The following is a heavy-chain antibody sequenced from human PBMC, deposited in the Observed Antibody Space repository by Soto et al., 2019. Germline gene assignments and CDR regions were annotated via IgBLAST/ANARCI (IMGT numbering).Heavy chain of an antibody. CDR1: GYSISSDNW. CDR3: LRTTRFKTGHIDY. Sequence: SETLSLTCAVPGYSISSDNWWGWIRQPPGKGLEWIGYIFYTGTTYYNLSLKSRVTMSVDTAKDQFSLKLSSVTAADTAVYYCLRTTRFKTGHIDYRGKGTLGTVS. J-gene: IGHJ4*02. CDR2: IFYTGTT. V-gene: IGHV4-28*01. D-gene: IGHD5-12*01.